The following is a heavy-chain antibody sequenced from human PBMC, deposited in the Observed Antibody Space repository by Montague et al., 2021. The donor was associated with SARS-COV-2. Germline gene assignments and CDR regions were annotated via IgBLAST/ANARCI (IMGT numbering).Heavy chain of an antibody. CDR1: GGSISSYY. D-gene: IGHD6-6*01. CDR2: IYYSGST. CDR3: ARGREYSSSAGFDY. Sequence: SETLFLTCTVSGGSISSYYWSWIRQPPGKGLEWIGYIYYSGSTNYKPSXXSRVTISVDTSKNQFSLKLSYVTAADTAVYYCARGREYSSSAGFDYWGQGTLVTVSS. V-gene: IGHV4-59*01. J-gene: IGHJ4*02.